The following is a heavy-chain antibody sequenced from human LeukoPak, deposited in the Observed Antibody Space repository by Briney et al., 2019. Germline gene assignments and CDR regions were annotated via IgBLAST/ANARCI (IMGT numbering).Heavy chain of an antibody. D-gene: IGHD3-3*01. CDR2: IYYSGST. Sequence: SETLSLTCTVSGGSISSYYWSWIRQPPGKGLEWIGYIYYSGSTNYNPSLKSRVTISVDTSKNQFSLKLSSVTAADTAVYYCASKDYDFWSGYSHYYYGMDVWGQGTTVTVSS. CDR1: GGSISSYY. CDR3: ASKDYDFWSGYSHYYYGMDV. J-gene: IGHJ6*02. V-gene: IGHV4-59*01.